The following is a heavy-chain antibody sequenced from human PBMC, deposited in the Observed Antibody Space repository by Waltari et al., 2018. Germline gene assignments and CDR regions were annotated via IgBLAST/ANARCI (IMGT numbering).Heavy chain of an antibody. J-gene: IGHJ4*02. CDR1: GGTFSSYA. D-gene: IGHD2-15*01. CDR3: ARDGGAYCSGGSCYSDYFDY. CDR2: IIPILGIA. Sequence: QVQLVQSGAEVKKPGSSVKVSCKASGGTFSSYAISWVRQAPGQGLEWMGGIIPILGIANYAQKFQGRVTITADKSTSTAYMELSSLRSEDTAVYYCARDGGAYCSGGSCYSDYFDYWGQGTLVTVSS. V-gene: IGHV1-69*10.